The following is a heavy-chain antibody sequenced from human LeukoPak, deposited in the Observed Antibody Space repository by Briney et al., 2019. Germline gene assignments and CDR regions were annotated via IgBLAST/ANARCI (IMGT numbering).Heavy chain of an antibody. V-gene: IGHV3-30*18. CDR2: ISYDGSNK. D-gene: IGHD3-16*01. CDR1: GFTFSSYG. Sequence: GGSLRLSCAASGFTFSSYGMHWVRQAPGKGLEWVAVISYDGSNKYYADSVKGRFTISRDNSKNTLYLQMNSLRAEDTAVYYCAKGRLSYYYYGMDVWGQGTTVTVSS. CDR3: AKGRLSYYYYGMDV. J-gene: IGHJ6*02.